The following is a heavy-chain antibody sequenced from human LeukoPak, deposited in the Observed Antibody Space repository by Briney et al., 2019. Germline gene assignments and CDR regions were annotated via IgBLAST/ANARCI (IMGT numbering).Heavy chain of an antibody. CDR2: ISYDGSNK. J-gene: IGHJ4*02. V-gene: IGHV3-30*18. CDR1: GFTFSSYG. CDR3: AKDGSLWFGELWYYFDY. Sequence: GRSLRLSCAASGFTFSSYGMHWVRQAPGKGLEWVAVISYDGSNKYYADSVKGRFTISRDNSKNTLYLQMNSLRAEDTAVYYCAKDGSLWFGELWYYFDYWGQGTLVTVSS. D-gene: IGHD3-10*01.